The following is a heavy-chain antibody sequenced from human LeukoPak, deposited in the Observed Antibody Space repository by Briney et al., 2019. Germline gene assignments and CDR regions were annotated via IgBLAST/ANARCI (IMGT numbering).Heavy chain of an antibody. D-gene: IGHD6-13*01. CDR1: GGTFSSYA. V-gene: IGHV1-69*05. CDR2: IIPIFGTA. J-gene: IGHJ5*02. CDR3: ARDPAAAALPEWFDP. Sequence: SVKVSCKASGGTFSSYAISWVRQAPGRGLEWMGGIIPIFGTANYAQKFQGRVTITRDTSASTAYMELSSLRSEDTAVYYCARDPAAAALPEWFDPWGQGTLVTVSS.